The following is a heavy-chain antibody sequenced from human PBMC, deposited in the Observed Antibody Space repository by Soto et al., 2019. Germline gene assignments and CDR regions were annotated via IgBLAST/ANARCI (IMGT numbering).Heavy chain of an antibody. D-gene: IGHD1-26*01. CDR3: ARDDSGSWVDY. CDR1: GFTFSSYG. CDR2: IWYDGSNK. J-gene: IGHJ4*02. Sequence: QVQLVESGGGVVQPGRSVRLSCAASGFTFSSYGMHWVRQALGKGLEWVAVIWYDGSNKYYADSVKGRFTISRDNSKNTLYLQMNSLRAEDTAVYYCARDDSGSWVDYWGQGTLVTVSS. V-gene: IGHV3-33*01.